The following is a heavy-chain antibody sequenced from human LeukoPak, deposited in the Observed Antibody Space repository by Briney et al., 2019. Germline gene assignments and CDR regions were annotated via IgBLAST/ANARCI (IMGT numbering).Heavy chain of an antibody. D-gene: IGHD4-17*01. V-gene: IGHV3-64D*06. CDR3: VKEGGDYVPGYFDY. CDR1: GFTFSSYA. Sequence: QAGGSLRLSCSASGFTFSSYAMHWVRQAPGKGPEYVSAISSNGGSTYYADSVKGRFTISRDNSKNTLYLQMSSLRAEDTAVYYCVKEGGDYVPGYFDYWGQGTLVTVSS. CDR2: ISSNGGST. J-gene: IGHJ4*02.